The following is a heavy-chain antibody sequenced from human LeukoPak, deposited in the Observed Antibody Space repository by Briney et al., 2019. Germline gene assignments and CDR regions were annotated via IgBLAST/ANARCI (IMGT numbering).Heavy chain of an antibody. Sequence: GGSLRLSXVASGFTFSSYWMSWVRQAPGKGLEWVANIKQDGSDKYYVDSVKGRFSISRDSAENSLYLQITSLRAEDTAVYYCARGRYDSGWYPDYFDYWGQGTLVTVSS. CDR2: IKQDGSDK. J-gene: IGHJ4*02. D-gene: IGHD6-19*01. CDR1: GFTFSSYW. CDR3: ARGRYDSGWYPDYFDY. V-gene: IGHV3-7*01.